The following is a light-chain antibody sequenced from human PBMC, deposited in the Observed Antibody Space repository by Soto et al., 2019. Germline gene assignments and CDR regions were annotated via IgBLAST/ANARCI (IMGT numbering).Light chain of an antibody. J-gene: IGKJ5*01. CDR2: GAS. V-gene: IGKV3-15*01. CDR3: QQYNNWPPIT. Sequence: EIVMTQSPATLSVSPGERATLSCRASQSVSSNLAWYQQKPGQAPRLLIYGASTRATGIPARLSGIGSGTEFSLTISSLQSEDFAVYSCQQYNNWPPITFGQGTRLEMK. CDR1: QSVSSN.